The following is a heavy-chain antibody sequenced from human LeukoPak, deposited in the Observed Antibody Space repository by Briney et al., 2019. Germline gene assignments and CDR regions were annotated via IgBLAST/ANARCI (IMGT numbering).Heavy chain of an antibody. CDR2: IYHSGST. Sequence: SGTLSLTCAVSGGSISSSNWWGWVRQPPGKGLEWIGEIYHSGSTNYNPSLKSRVTISVDKSKNQFSLKLSSVTAPDTAVYYCARDPESYGDYLKGAFDIWGQETMVTVSS. D-gene: IGHD4-17*01. CDR3: ARDPESYGDYLKGAFDI. CDR1: GGSISSSNW. J-gene: IGHJ3*02. V-gene: IGHV4-4*02.